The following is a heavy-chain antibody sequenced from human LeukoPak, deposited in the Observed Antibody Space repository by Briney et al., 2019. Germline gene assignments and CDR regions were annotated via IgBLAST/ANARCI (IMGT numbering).Heavy chain of an antibody. CDR3: ARFSGSFEAFDV. CDR2: MNYSGST. Sequence: PSETLSLTCSVSGGSMSGYYWIWIRQPPGKGLEWIGYMNYSGSTTYNPSLKSRVTISLDTSKDEFSLKVTSVTAADTAMYYCARFSGSFEAFDVWGQGTMVTVSS. J-gene: IGHJ3*01. CDR1: GGSMSGYY. D-gene: IGHD3-10*01. V-gene: IGHV4-59*01.